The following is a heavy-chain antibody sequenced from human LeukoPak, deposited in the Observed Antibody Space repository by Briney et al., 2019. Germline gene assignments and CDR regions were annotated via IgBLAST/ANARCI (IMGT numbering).Heavy chain of an antibody. D-gene: IGHD6-13*01. J-gene: IGHJ4*02. V-gene: IGHV3-66*04. CDR3: ARQTGSWYYY. CDR2: IYSGGST. CDR1: GGSISSNY. Sequence: ETLSLTCTVSGGSISSNYMSWVRQAPGKGLEWVSVIYSGGSTYYADSVKGRFTIPRDNSKNTLYLQMNSLRAEDTAVYYCARQTGSWYYYWGQGTLVTVSS.